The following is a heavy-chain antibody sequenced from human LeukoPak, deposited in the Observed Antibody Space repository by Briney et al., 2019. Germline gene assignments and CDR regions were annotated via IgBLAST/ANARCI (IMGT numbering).Heavy chain of an antibody. J-gene: IGHJ4*02. CDR2: INPNSGGT. CDR1: GYTFTNYY. D-gene: IGHD1-26*01. Sequence: ASVKVSCKASGYTFTNYYMHWVRQVPGQGLEWMGWINPNSGGTNYAQKFQGRVSMTRDTFISTAYMELSRLRSDDTAVYYCATSGFSGRLFDYWGQGTLVTVSS. CDR3: ATSGFSGRLFDY. V-gene: IGHV1-2*02.